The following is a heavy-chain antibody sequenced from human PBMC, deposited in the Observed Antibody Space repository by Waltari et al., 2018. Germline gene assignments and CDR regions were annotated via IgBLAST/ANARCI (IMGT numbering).Heavy chain of an antibody. CDR3: KTSVRHSFDY. Sequence: EVKLLESGGNWVQPGGSLRLSCAASGFIFSNCGMTWVRQAPGKGLGGCSAIAAGAESKDYADSVKGRFTISRDNSKNTLFLQMNNLRAEYTAVYYCKTSVRHSFDYWGQGTPVTVSS. CDR1: GFIFSNCG. V-gene: IGHV3-23*01. D-gene: IGHD2-2*01. J-gene: IGHJ4*02. CDR2: IAAGAESK.